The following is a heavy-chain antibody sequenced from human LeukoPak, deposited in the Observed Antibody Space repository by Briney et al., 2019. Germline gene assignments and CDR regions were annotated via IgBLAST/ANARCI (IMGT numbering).Heavy chain of an antibody. Sequence: PGGSLRLSCAASGFTFSTYAMHWVRQAPGKGLEWVAVISYDGSSKYYADSVKGRFTISRDNSKNTLYLQMNSLRAEDTAVYYCAKGYYDSSLWGQGTLVTVSS. CDR3: AKGYYDSSL. J-gene: IGHJ4*02. CDR1: GFTFSTYA. V-gene: IGHV3-30*04. D-gene: IGHD3-22*01. CDR2: ISYDGSSK.